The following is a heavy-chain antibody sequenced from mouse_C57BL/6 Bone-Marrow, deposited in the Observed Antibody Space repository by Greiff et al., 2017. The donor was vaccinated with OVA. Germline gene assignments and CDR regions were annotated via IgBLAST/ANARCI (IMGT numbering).Heavy chain of an antibody. Sequence: VQLQQSGAELVKPGASVKLSCKASGYTFTEYTIHWVKQRSGQGLEWIGWFYPGSGSLKYNENFKDKATLTAEQSSSTVYRERSRYTSEDSAVYFCARSEERRPWLADWGKGTLVTVSA. CDR3: ARSEERRPWLAD. V-gene: IGHV1-62-2*01. J-gene: IGHJ3*01. CDR2: FYPGSGSL. CDR1: GYTFTEYT.